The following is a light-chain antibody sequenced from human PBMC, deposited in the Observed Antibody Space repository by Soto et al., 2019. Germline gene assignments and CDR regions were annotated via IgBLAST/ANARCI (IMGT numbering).Light chain of an antibody. V-gene: IGKV3-20*01. J-gene: IGKJ1*01. Sequence: PGERATLSCRASQTVTSGYLAWYQQKPGQAPRLLIYGASSRATGIPDRFSGSGSGTDFTLTISRLEPEDFAVYYCQQYGSSRWTFGQGTKVDIK. CDR1: QTVTSGY. CDR3: QQYGSSRWT. CDR2: GAS.